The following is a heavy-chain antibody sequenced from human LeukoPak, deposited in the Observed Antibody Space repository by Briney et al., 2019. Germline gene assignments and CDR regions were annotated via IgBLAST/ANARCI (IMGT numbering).Heavy chain of an antibody. CDR2: INHSGST. D-gene: IGHD2-15*01. Sequence: SETLSPTCAVSGGSFIGFHWNWIRQSPTKGLEWIGEINHSGSTNYNPSLKSRVTISVDTSKNQFSLRLRSVTAADTAVYYCARDPTTVIAVSYYFDFWGQGTQVTVSS. V-gene: IGHV4-34*01. J-gene: IGHJ4*02. CDR1: GGSFIGFH. CDR3: ARDPTTVIAVSYYFDF.